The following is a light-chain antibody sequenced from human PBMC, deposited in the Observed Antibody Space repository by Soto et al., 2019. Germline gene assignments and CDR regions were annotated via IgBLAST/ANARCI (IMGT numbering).Light chain of an antibody. Sequence: QSVLTQPASVTGSPGQSITISCTGTSSDVGLYDYVSWYQQYPGKVPKLIIYEVSNRPSGISDRFSGSKSGNTASLTLSRPQSEDEADYYCCSYTSSDTYVFGTGTKVTVL. J-gene: IGLJ1*01. CDR2: EVS. CDR3: CSYTSSDTYV. CDR1: SSDVGLYDY. V-gene: IGLV2-14*01.